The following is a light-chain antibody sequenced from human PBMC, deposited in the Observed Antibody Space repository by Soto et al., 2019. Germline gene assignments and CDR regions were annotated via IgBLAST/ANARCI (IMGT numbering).Light chain of an antibody. J-gene: IGLJ1*01. CDR3: QSYATGLSVLYV. V-gene: IGLV1-40*01. Sequence: QLVLTQPPSVSGAPRQRVTISCTGSSSNIGAGYDVHWYQQLPGTAPKLLIYGNNNRPSGVPDRFSGSKSGTSASLAVTGLQAEDEADYYCQSYATGLSVLYVFGTGTKATVL. CDR2: GNN. CDR1: SSNIGAGYD.